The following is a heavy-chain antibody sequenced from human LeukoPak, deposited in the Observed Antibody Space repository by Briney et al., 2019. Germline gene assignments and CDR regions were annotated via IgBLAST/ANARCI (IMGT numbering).Heavy chain of an antibody. V-gene: IGHV4-59*01. Sequence: PSETLSLTCTVSGGSISSYYWSWIRQPPGKGLEWIGYIYYSGSTNYNPSLKSRVTISVDTSKNQFSLKLSSVTAADTAVYYCARDMVSAGVVTVIYYYYGMDVWGQGTTVTVSS. D-gene: IGHD3-3*01. CDR1: GGSISSYY. CDR3: ARDMVSAGVVTVIYYYYGMDV. CDR2: IYYSGST. J-gene: IGHJ6*02.